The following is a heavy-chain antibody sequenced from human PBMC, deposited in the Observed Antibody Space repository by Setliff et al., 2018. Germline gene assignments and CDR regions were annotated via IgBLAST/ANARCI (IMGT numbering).Heavy chain of an antibody. D-gene: IGHD3-22*01. CDR2: IYTSGST. J-gene: IGHJ4*02. V-gene: IGHV4-4*07. CDR1: GGSISSYY. Sequence: SETLSLTCTVSGGSISSYYWNWIRQPAGKGLEWVGRIYTSGSTNYNPSLKSRVTMSVDTSKNQFSLKLSSVTAADTAVYYCVRSGDSSGYEYYFDYWGQGTLVTVSS. CDR3: VRSGDSSGYEYYFDY.